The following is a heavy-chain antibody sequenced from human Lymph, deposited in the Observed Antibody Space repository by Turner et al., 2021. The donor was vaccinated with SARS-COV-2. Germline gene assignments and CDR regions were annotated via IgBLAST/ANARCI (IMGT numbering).Heavy chain of an antibody. Sequence: QEKMVESGRDEVQPGRYLRLHFAACGLTFSSNGIHWVRQAPGKGLEWVSVIWNNASSKYYADSVKGRFTISRDNSKNTVDLQMNSLRAEDTAVYYCARDGAVGATTGLDYWGQGSLVTVSS. CDR1: GLTFSSNG. J-gene: IGHJ4*02. V-gene: IGHV3-33*01. CDR2: IWNNASSK. D-gene: IGHD1-26*01. CDR3: ARDGAVGATTGLDY.